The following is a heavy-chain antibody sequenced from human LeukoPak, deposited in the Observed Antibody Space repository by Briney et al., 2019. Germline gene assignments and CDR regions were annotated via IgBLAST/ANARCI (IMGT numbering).Heavy chain of an antibody. J-gene: IGHJ4*02. V-gene: IGHV3-21*01. CDR1: GFTFSSYS. Sequence: PGGSLRLSCAASGFTFSSYSMNWVRQAPGKGLEWVSSISSSSSYIYYADSVKGRFTISRDNAKNSLYLQMNSLRAEDTAVYYCARAPPEYYYDSRPWDWGQGTLVTVSS. CDR3: ARAPPEYYYDSRPWD. D-gene: IGHD3-22*01. CDR2: ISSSSSYI.